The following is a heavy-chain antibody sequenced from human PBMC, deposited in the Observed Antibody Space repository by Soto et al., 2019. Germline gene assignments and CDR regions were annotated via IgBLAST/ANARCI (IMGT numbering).Heavy chain of an antibody. Sequence: EVQLVESGGGLVQPGGSLRLSCAASGFTFISYWMSWVRQAPGKGLGWVANIKQEGSEKYYVDSVKGRFTISRDNAKNSLYLQMNSLRAEDTAVYYCARERHDYDFWSGYQNWFDPWGQGTLVTVSS. V-gene: IGHV3-7*01. CDR3: ARERHDYDFWSGYQNWFDP. D-gene: IGHD3-3*01. J-gene: IGHJ5*02. CDR1: GFTFISYW. CDR2: IKQEGSEK.